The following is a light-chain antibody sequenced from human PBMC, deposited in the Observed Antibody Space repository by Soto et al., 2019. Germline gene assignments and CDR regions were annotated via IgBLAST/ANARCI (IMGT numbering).Light chain of an antibody. J-gene: IGKJ4*01. CDR1: QTVSSRF. CDR2: GAL. V-gene: IGKV3D-15*01. Sequence: EIVLTQSPGTLSLSPGERATLSCRASQTVSSRFLAWYQQKPGQAPRLLIYGALSRATGIPARFSGSGSGTEFTLTISSLQSEDYAVYYCQQYNNLPRTFGGGTKVDIK. CDR3: QQYNNLPRT.